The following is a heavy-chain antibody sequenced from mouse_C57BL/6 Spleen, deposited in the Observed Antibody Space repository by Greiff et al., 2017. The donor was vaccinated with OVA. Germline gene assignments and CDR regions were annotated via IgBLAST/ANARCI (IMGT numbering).Heavy chain of an antibody. J-gene: IGHJ2*01. CDR2: IYPGSGST. D-gene: IGHD1-1*01. V-gene: IGHV1-55*01. CDR1: GYTFTSYW. CDR3: AYYGSSYRYLDY. Sequence: QVQLQQPGAELVKPGASVKMSCKASGYTFTSYWVTWVKQRPGQGLEWIGDIYPGSGSTNYNEKFKSKATLTVDTSSSTAYMQLSSQTSEDSAVDYCAYYGSSYRYLDYWGQGTTLTVSS.